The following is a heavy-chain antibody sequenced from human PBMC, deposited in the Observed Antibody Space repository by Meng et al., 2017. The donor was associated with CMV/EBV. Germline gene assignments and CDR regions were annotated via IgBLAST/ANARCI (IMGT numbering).Heavy chain of an antibody. Sequence: CATSGVTFCVHYMDWVRQGPGKGLEWVGRTRNKASSYSTEYAASVKGRFTISRDESKNSLYLQMNSLKSEDTAVYYCTRVGSGRYFDNWGQGTLVTVSS. J-gene: IGHJ4*02. V-gene: IGHV3-72*01. CDR3: TRVGSGRYFDN. CDR2: TRNKASSYST. D-gene: IGHD1-26*01. CDR1: GVTFCVHY.